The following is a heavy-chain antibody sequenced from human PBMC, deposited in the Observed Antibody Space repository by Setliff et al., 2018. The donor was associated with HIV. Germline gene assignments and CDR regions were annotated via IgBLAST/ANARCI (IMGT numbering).Heavy chain of an antibody. Sequence: PGGSLRLSCAASGFTFSRYWMNWVRQAPGKGLEWIGTIYYSGSTYYNPSLKSRVTISLDTSKNQFSLKVNSVTAAGTAVYYCARDTGYYSRGGPVDYWGQGTLVTVSS. CDR1: GFTFSRYW. CDR3: ARDTGYYSRGGPVDY. J-gene: IGHJ4*02. CDR2: IYYSGST. V-gene: IGHV4-4*02. D-gene: IGHD2-15*01.